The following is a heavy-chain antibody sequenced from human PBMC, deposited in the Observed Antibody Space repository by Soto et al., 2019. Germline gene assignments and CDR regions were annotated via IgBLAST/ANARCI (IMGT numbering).Heavy chain of an antibody. V-gene: IGHV4-61*01. D-gene: IGHD2-21*02. Sequence: PSETLSLTCTVSGGSVSSGSYYWSWIRQPPGKGLEWIGYIYYSGSTNYNPSLKSRVTISVDTSKNQFSLKLSSVTAADTAVYYGARMLAYCGGDCPALGWGQGTLVTVSS. CDR1: GGSVSSGSYY. CDR3: ARMLAYCGGDCPALG. J-gene: IGHJ1*01. CDR2: IYYSGST.